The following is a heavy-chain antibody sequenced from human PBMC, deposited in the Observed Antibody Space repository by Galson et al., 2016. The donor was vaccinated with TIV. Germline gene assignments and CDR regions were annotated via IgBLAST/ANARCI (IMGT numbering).Heavy chain of an antibody. CDR2: ISGYNENT. CDR3: ARYPTSSPRVVSHSYSYGMDV. V-gene: IGHV1-18*01. J-gene: IGHJ6*02. CDR1: GYSFTSYG. D-gene: IGHD2-21*01. Sequence: SVKVSCKASGYSFTSYGVSWVRQAPGQGLEWMGWISGYNENTYYAQNFQGRVTMTTDTSPSTAYLELRSLRSDDTAVYYCARYPTSSPRVVSHSYSYGMDVWGQGTSVTVS.